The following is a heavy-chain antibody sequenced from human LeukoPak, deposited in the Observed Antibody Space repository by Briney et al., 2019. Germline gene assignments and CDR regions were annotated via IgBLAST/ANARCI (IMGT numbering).Heavy chain of an antibody. J-gene: IGHJ4*02. D-gene: IGHD3-9*01. CDR3: ARERGAYDILTGYYPAPLDY. CDR2: IYHSGST. CDR1: GGSISSGGYY. Sequence: PSETLSLTCTVSGGSISSGGYYWSWIRQPPGKGLEWIGYIYHSGSTYYNPSLKSRVTISVDRSKNQFSLKLSSVTAADTAVYYCARERGAYDILTGYYPAPLDYWGQGTLVTVSS. V-gene: IGHV4-30-2*01.